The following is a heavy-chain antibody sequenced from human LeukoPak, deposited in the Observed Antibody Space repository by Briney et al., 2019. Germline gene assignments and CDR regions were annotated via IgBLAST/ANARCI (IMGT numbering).Heavy chain of an antibody. V-gene: IGHV3-23*01. CDR2: ITGRSDKT. Sequence: GGSLRLSCAASGFNFNKYDMTWARQAPGKGLEWVSTITGRSDKTYYTDSVKGRFVTSRDNSKDTLYLQMNSLRAEDTALYYCAKGGLLDDFGQGALVTVSS. CDR1: GFNFNKYD. D-gene: IGHD5-12*01. CDR3: AKGGLLDD. J-gene: IGHJ4*02.